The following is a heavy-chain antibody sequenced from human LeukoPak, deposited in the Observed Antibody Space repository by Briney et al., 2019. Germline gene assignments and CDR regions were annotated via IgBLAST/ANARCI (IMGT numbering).Heavy chain of an antibody. J-gene: IGHJ4*02. CDR1: GFSFSSHW. CDR3: ARDTQAARFDY. CDR2: INGDGTST. Sequence: GGSLRLSCAASGFSFSSHWMHWVRQAPGKGLVWVSRINGDGTSTTDADSVKGRFTISRDNAKNTLYLQMNSLRAEDTAVYYCARDTQAARFDYWGQGTLVTVSS. D-gene: IGHD2-15*01. V-gene: IGHV3-74*01.